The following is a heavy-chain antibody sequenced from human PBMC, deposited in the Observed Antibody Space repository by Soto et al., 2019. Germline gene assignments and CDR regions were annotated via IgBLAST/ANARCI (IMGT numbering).Heavy chain of an antibody. J-gene: IGHJ5*02. CDR2: IYHSGRT. CDR1: GASISSVDYY. D-gene: IGHD3-22*01. CDR3: ARVPVTATSAYYPTWFDP. V-gene: IGHV4-30-4*01. Sequence: PSETLSLTCTVSGASISSVDYYWSWIRQPPGKGLEWIGYIYHSGRTYYNPSLKSRVTISVDTSRNQFSLTLSSVAAADTAVYYCARVPVTATSAYYPTWFDPWGQGT.